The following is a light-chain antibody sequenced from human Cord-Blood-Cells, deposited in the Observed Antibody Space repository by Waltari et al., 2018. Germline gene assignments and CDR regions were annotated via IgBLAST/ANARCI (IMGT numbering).Light chain of an antibody. V-gene: IGKV3-15*01. J-gene: IGKJ4*01. CDR3: QQYNNWPLT. Sequence: TQSPATLSVSPGERATLSGRASQSVSSNLAWYQQKPGQAPRLLIYGASTRATGIPARFSGSGSGTEFTLTISSLQSEDFAVYYCQQYNNWPLTFGGGTKVEIK. CDR1: QSVSSN. CDR2: GAS.